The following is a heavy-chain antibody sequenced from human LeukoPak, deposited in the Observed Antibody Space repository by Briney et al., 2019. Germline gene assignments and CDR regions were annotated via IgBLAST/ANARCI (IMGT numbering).Heavy chain of an antibody. J-gene: IGHJ4*02. D-gene: IGHD4-11*01. CDR2: ISGSGDTT. V-gene: IGHV3-23*01. CDR1: GITFSSHA. CDR3: ARFGYSKASGVDY. Sequence: PGGSLRLSCAASGITFSSHAMSWVRQAPGKGLEWVSVISGSGDTTYYADSVKGRFTISRDNSKNTLYLQMNSLRAEDTAVYYCARFGYSKASGVDYWGQETLVTVSS.